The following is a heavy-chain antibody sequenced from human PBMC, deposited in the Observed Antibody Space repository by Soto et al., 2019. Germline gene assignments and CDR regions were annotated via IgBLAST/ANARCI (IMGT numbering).Heavy chain of an antibody. CDR3: ARGGSSDWQVALDI. D-gene: IGHD6-19*01. J-gene: IGHJ3*02. V-gene: IGHV4-34*01. Sequence: SDTLSLTCAVYAGSFSHYYWNWIRQSPGKGPEWIGKIKHSGSSNYNPSLRSRVSISVDMSKNQFSLRLTSVTAADTAVYYCARGGSSDWQVALDIWGQGTMVTVSS. CDR2: IKHSGSS. CDR1: AGSFSHYY.